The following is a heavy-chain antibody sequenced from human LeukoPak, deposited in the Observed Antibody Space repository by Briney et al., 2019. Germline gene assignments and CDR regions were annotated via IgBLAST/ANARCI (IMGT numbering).Heavy chain of an antibody. Sequence: ASVKVSCKASGYTFTSYGISLVRQAPGQGLEWMGWISAYNGNTNYAQKLQGRVTMTTDTSTSTAYMELRGLRSDDTAVYYCARASVEQQLWGSDYWGQGTLVTVSS. CDR2: ISAYNGNT. V-gene: IGHV1-18*01. J-gene: IGHJ4*02. CDR1: GYTFTSYG. D-gene: IGHD6-13*01. CDR3: ARASVEQQLWGSDY.